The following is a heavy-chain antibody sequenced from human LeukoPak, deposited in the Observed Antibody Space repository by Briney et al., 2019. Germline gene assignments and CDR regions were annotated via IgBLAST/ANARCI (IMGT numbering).Heavy chain of an antibody. V-gene: IGHV3-53*01. Sequence: GGSLRLSCAASGFSVSNTFMTWVRQAPGQGLEWVSGIYPDGNTYYADPVKGRFTISRDNSKNTLYLQMNSLRAEDTAVYYCAKDRYSSGWFLFDYWGQGTLVTVSS. CDR1: GFSVSNTF. J-gene: IGHJ4*02. D-gene: IGHD6-19*01. CDR3: AKDRYSSGWFLFDY. CDR2: IYPDGNT.